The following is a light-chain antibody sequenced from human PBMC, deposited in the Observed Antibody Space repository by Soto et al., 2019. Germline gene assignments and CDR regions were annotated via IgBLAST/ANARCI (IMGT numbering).Light chain of an antibody. CDR2: AAS. V-gene: IGKV1-39*01. CDR3: QQSYSTPMYT. CDR1: QNISRY. J-gene: IGKJ2*01. Sequence: DIQMTQSPSSLSASVRDRVTITCRASQNISRYLNWYQQKPGKAPKPLIYAASTLQSGVPSRFSGSGSGTDFTLTISSLQPEDFATYYCQQSYSTPMYTFGQGTKLEIK.